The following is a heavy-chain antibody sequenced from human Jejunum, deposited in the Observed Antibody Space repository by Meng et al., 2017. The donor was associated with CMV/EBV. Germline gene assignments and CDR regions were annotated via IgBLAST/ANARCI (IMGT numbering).Heavy chain of an antibody. D-gene: IGHD4-17*01. CDR2: ISGSGDGT. V-gene: IGHV3-23*01. Sequence: GFTLSDDVMSWVRQAPGKGLEWVSAISGSGDGTYHADSVKGRFTISRDNSKNTLYLQMSSLRVEDTAVYYCAKDWATNGDYDYFDYWGQGTLVTVSS. CDR1: GFTLSDDV. CDR3: AKDWATNGDYDYFDY. J-gene: IGHJ4*02.